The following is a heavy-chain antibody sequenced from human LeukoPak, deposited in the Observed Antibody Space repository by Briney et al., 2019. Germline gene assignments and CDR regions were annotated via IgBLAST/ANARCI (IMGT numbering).Heavy chain of an antibody. CDR3: AKDNRRHYTSGPNPDSLH. D-gene: IGHD6-19*01. Sequence: SGGSLRLSCAGSGFIFNNYAMHWVRQPPGKVLEWVSGISWNSGTIDYADSVRGRFTISRDNAKNSLYLQMDSLRVEDTAFYYCAKDNRRHYTSGPNPDSLHWGQGALVTVSS. V-gene: IGHV3-9*01. CDR1: GFIFNNYA. CDR2: ISWNSGTI. J-gene: IGHJ4*02.